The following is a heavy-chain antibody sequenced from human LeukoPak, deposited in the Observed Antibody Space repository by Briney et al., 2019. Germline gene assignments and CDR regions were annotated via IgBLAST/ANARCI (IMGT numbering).Heavy chain of an antibody. Sequence: GGSLRLSCVGFGFTFSNYNLNWVRQAPGKGLEWVSSISRSGGSTYYAESVKGRLTISRDNAESSVYLQVNSLRVEDTAVYYCVRDRTVSTILDYWGQGTLVTVSS. D-gene: IGHD5/OR15-5a*01. CDR2: ISRSGGST. CDR3: VRDRTVSTILDY. CDR1: GFTFSNYN. J-gene: IGHJ4*02. V-gene: IGHV3-21*01.